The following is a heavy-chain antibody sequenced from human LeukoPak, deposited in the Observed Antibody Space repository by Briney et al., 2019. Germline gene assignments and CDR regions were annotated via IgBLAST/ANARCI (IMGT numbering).Heavy chain of an antibody. D-gene: IGHD2-15*01. Sequence: SETLSLTCTVSGGSISSGNYYWSWIRQPAGKGLEWIGRIYTSGSTNYNPSLTSRVTISVDTSKNQFSLKLSSVTAADTALYYCARGVGGYCSGGSCYSAPNWFDPWGQGTLVIVSS. CDR3: ARGVGGYCSGGSCYSAPNWFDP. CDR2: IYTSGST. V-gene: IGHV4-61*02. J-gene: IGHJ5*02. CDR1: GGSISSGNYY.